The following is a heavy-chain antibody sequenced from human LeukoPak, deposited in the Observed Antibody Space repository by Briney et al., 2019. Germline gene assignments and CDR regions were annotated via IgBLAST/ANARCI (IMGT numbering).Heavy chain of an antibody. CDR1: GYTFTGYY. CDR2: INPKNGGS. V-gene: IGHV1-2*02. CDR3: ARASFWESPINWFAP. J-gene: IGHJ5*02. D-gene: IGHD3-16*01. Sequence: GASVNVSCKASGYTFTGYYMHWVRQAPGQGLEWEGWINPKNGGSNYAQKFQGRVTITRDRSISTAYMELSRLTSDDTAVYYCARASFWESPINWFAPWGQGTLVTVSS.